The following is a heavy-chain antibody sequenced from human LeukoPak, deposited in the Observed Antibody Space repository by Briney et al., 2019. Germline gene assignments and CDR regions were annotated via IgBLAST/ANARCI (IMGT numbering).Heavy chain of an antibody. J-gene: IGHJ4*02. V-gene: IGHV3-23*01. CDR3: ARNSYIGYYFDY. CDR2: ISGSGGST. CDR1: GFTFSSYA. D-gene: IGHD2-15*01. Sequence: GGSLRLSCAASGFTFSSYAMSWVRQAPGKGLEWVSTISGSGGSTYYADSVKGRFTISRDNAKNTLYLQMNSLRAEDTAVYYCARNSYIGYYFDYWGQGTLVTVSS.